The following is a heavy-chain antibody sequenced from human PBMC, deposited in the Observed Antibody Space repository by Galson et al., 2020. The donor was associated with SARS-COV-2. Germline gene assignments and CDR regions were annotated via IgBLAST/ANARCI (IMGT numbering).Heavy chain of an antibody. V-gene: IGHV4-59*13. CDR3: ARDLGFEHGYNWGY. D-gene: IGHD5-12*01. J-gene: IGHJ4*02. Sequence: SETLSLTCTVSGGSISSYYWSWIRQPPGKGLEWIGYIYYSGSTNYNPSLKSRVTISVDTSKNQFSLKLSSVTAADTAVYYCARDLGFEHGYNWGYWGQGTLVTVSS. CDR2: IYYSGST. CDR1: GGSISSYY.